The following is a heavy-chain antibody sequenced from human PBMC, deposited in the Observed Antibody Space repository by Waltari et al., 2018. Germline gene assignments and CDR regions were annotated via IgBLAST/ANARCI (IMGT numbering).Heavy chain of an antibody. CDR2: VSGAADYT. V-gene: IGHV3-23*01. J-gene: IGHJ4*02. D-gene: IGHD2-15*01. CDR3: ARQLGSCSDGTCFFDH. Sequence: EVQLLESGGALLQPGGSLRLSCAASGFTFSRYALSWVRQTPGKGLGGVSAVSGAADYTYYADSVKGRFTVSRDNSKNTLYLQMNSLRGDDTAVYYCARQLGSCSDGTCFFDHWGQGTLVTVSS. CDR1: GFTFSRYA.